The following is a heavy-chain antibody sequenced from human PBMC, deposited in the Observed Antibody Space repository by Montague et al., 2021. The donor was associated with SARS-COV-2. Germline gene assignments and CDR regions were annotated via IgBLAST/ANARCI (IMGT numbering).Heavy chain of an antibody. D-gene: IGHD1-14*01. CDR2: FYSVGST. Sequence: SETLSLTCTASGASVSSSDWGWIRQSPGKGLEWIGYFYSVGSTDYNPSLKSRVTISRDTSKNQFSLKVRSVTAADTAIYYCARETMTVGAFDIWGQGTMVTVSS. J-gene: IGHJ3*02. V-gene: IGHV4-59*02. CDR1: GASVSSSD. CDR3: ARETMTVGAFDI.